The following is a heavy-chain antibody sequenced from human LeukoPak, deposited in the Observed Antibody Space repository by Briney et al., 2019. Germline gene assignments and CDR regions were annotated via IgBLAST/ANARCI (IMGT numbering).Heavy chain of an antibody. CDR2: IDGSGGTT. CDR3: AKDRAQQLVLDF. J-gene: IGHJ4*02. Sequence: PGGSLRLSCAASGFTFTRNAMAWVRQAPGKGLEWVSAIDGSGGTTFYADSVKGRVTISRVQSTNTVYLQMNSLRAEDTAVYYCAKDRAQQLVLDFWGQGTLVTVSS. D-gene: IGHD6-13*01. V-gene: IGHV3-23*01. CDR1: GFTFTRNA.